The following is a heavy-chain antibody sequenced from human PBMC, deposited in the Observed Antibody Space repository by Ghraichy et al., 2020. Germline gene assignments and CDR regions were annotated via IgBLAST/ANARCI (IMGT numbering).Heavy chain of an antibody. J-gene: IGHJ5*02. CDR1: GGSVSSGSYY. D-gene: IGHD3-22*01. Sequence: SETLSLTCTVSGGSVSSGSYYWSWIRQPPGKGLEWIGYIYYSGSTNYNPSLKSRVTISVDTSKNQFSLKLSSVTAADTAVYYCARAGYYYDSSGYYPPHWFDPWGQGTLVTVSS. V-gene: IGHV4-61*01. CDR2: IYYSGST. CDR3: ARAGYYYDSSGYYPPHWFDP.